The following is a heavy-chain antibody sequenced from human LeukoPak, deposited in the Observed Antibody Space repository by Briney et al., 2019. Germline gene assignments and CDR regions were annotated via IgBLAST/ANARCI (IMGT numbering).Heavy chain of an antibody. J-gene: IGHJ4*02. D-gene: IGHD5-18*01. Sequence: PGASLRLSCAASGFTFSNYAMSWVRQAPGKGLEWVSAITGGGSGIYYADSMKSRFTISRDNSKNTLYLQMNSLRAEDTAAYYCARDFSGYSYAIDYWGQGTLVTVSS. CDR3: ARDFSGYSYAIDY. CDR1: GFTFSNYA. CDR2: ITGGGSGI. V-gene: IGHV3-23*01.